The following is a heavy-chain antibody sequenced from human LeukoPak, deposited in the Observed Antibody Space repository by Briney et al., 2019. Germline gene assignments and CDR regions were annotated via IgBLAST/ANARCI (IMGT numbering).Heavy chain of an antibody. D-gene: IGHD6-19*01. Sequence: PGGSLRLSCAASGFAFSTNSMHWVRQAPGQGLEWVSYVSSDSKYIYYADSVKGRFTISRDDAKNSVYLQMNSLRAEDTAVYYCARDSAARGRYSVAGPFDFWGQGSLVTVSS. J-gene: IGHJ4*02. CDR2: VSSDSKYI. CDR3: ARDSAARGRYSVAGPFDF. CDR1: GFAFSTNS. V-gene: IGHV3-21*01.